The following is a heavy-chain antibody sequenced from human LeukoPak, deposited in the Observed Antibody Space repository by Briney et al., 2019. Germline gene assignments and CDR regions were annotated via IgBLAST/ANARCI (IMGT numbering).Heavy chain of an antibody. J-gene: IGHJ4*02. Sequence: SETLSVTCAVYGGSFSCYYWSWIRQPPGKGLEWIGEINHSGSTNYNPSLKSRVTISVDTSKNQFSLKLSSVTAADTAVYYCARSEIVVVPDARDHWGQGTLVTVSS. CDR1: GGSFSCYY. CDR2: INHSGST. V-gene: IGHV4-34*01. CDR3: ARSEIVVVPDARDH. D-gene: IGHD2-2*01.